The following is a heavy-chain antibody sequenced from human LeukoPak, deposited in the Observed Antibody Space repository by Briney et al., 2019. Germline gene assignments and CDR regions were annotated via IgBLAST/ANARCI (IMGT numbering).Heavy chain of an antibody. CDR2: IKLDGSEK. V-gene: IGHV3-7*01. Sequence: GGSLRLSCVASGFTFGKYWMSWVRQAPGKGLEWVANIKLDGSEKNYVDSVKGRFTISRDNAKNTVYLQINSLRDEDTAVYYCARICSSTDCLIPDWGQGTLVTVSS. D-gene: IGHD2-2*01. CDR1: GFTFGKYW. CDR3: ARICSSTDCLIPD. J-gene: IGHJ4*02.